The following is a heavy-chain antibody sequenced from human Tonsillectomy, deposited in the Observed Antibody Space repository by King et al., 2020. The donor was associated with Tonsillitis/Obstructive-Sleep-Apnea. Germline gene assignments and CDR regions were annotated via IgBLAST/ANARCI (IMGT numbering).Heavy chain of an antibody. J-gene: IGHJ2*01. D-gene: IGHD3-10*01. Sequence: VQLVESGGGVVQPERSLRLSCAASGFTFSNYGMHWVRQAPGKGLEWVAIIWYDGSNKYYADSVKGRFTISRDNSKNTLYLQMNSLRAEDTAVYYCAKDERSYYWYFDLWGRGTLVTVSS. CDR2: IWYDGSNK. CDR1: GFTFSNYG. CDR3: AKDERSYYWYFDL. V-gene: IGHV3-33*06.